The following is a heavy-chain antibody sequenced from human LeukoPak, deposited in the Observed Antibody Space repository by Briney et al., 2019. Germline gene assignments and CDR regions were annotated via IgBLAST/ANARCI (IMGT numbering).Heavy chain of an antibody. Sequence: VGSLRLSCAASGFTFSSYSMHCGRGAPGEGRVWVSRINSDGSSTSYAASVKGRFTITRDNAKNTLYLQMNSLRAEDTAVYYCAREQSSSCYAYGGQGTLVTVSS. CDR2: INSDGSST. CDR1: GFTFSSYS. CDR3: AREQSSSCYAY. D-gene: IGHD6-13*01. J-gene: IGHJ4*02. V-gene: IGHV3-74*01.